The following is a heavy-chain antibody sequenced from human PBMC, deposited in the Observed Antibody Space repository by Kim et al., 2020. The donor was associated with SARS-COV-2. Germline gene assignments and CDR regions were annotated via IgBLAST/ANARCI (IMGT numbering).Heavy chain of an antibody. J-gene: IGHJ6*02. CDR3: ARTFMVRGVITNHYYYYGMDV. Sequence: GESLKISCKGSGYSFTSYWIGWVRQMPGKGLEWMGIIYPGDSDTRYSPSFQGQVTISADKSISTAYLQWSSLKASDTAMYYCARTFMVRGVITNHYYYYGMDVWGQGTTVTVSS. V-gene: IGHV5-51*01. CDR1: GYSFTSYW. CDR2: IYPGDSDT. D-gene: IGHD3-10*01.